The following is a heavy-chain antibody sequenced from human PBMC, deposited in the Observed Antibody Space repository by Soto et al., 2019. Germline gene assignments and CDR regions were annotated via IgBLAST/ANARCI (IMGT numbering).Heavy chain of an antibody. Sequence: ASVKGSCKASGYTFTSYGISWVRQAPGQGLEWMGWISAYNGNTNYAQKLQGRVTMTTDTSTSTAYMELRSLRSDDTAVYYCARDDRAYLYYYYGMDVWGQGTTVTVSS. CDR2: ISAYNGNT. V-gene: IGHV1-18*01. J-gene: IGHJ6*02. CDR1: GYTFTSYG. CDR3: ARDDRAYLYYYYGMDV.